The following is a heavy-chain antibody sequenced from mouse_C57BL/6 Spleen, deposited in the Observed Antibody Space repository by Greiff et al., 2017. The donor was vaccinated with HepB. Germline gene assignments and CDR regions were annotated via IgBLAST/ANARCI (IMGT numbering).Heavy chain of an antibody. CDR2: ISYDGSN. D-gene: IGHD3-2*02. J-gene: IGHJ3*01. CDR1: GYSITSGYY. CDR3: ARGGTAQVPFAY. Sequence: EVKLEESGPGLVKPSQSLSLTCSVTGYSITSGYYWNWIRQFPGNKLEWMGYISYDGSNNYNPSLKNRISITRDTSKNQFFLKLNSVTTEDTATYYCARGGTAQVPFAYWGQGTLVTVSA. V-gene: IGHV3-6*01.